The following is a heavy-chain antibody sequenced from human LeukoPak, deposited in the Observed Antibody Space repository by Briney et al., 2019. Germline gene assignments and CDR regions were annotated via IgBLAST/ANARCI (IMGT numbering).Heavy chain of an antibody. Sequence: SVKVSCKASGYTFTGYYIHWVRQAPGQGLEWVGWIAPRSGATTYAQKFQDRVTMTRDTSIRTAYLELASPRSDDTAMYYCARDGSVESGHYYFDFWGQGTLVTVSS. CDR1: GYTFTGYY. CDR2: IAPRSGAT. D-gene: IGHD3-10*01. CDR3: ARDGSVESGHYYFDF. V-gene: IGHV1-2*02. J-gene: IGHJ4*02.